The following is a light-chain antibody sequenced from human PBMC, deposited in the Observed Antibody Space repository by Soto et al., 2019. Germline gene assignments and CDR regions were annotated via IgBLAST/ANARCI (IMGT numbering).Light chain of an antibody. Sequence: SVLSQPASASGTPGQRVTISCSGSSSNIGSNNVSWYQQFPGTAPKLLIYFNIQRPSGVPDRFSGSKSGTSASLAISVLQSEDEADYYCAAWDDSLNGYVFGTGTKVT. J-gene: IGLJ1*01. CDR3: AAWDDSLNGYV. CDR1: SSNIGSNN. V-gene: IGLV1-44*01. CDR2: FNI.